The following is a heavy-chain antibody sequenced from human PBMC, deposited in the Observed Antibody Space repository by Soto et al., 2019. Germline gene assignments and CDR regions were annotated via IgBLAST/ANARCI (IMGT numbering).Heavy chain of an antibody. D-gene: IGHD2-2*01. CDR1: GFTFSSYG. V-gene: IGHV3-30*18. CDR3: ANSCSSSACFEY. J-gene: IGHJ4*02. CDR2: ITYDGNDK. Sequence: QVQLVESGGGVVQPGRSLRLSCVASGFTFSSYGMHWVRQAPGKGLEWVAAITYDGNDKYHADSVKGRFTISRDNSMNTLFLQMNSLTTEDTAVYYCANSCSSSACFEYWGQGALVTVSS.